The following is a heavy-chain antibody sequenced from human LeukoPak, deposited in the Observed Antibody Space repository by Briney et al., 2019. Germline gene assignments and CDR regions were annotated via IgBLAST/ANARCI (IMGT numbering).Heavy chain of an antibody. J-gene: IGHJ6*02. CDR1: GGSISSYY. CDR2: IYYSGST. Sequence: PSETLSLTCTVSGGSISSYYWSWIRQPPGKGLEWIGYIYYSGSTNYNPSLKSRVTISVDTSKNQFSLKLSSVTAADTAVYYCARYGSGSYSFDMDVWGQGTTVTVSS. CDR3: ARYGSGSYSFDMDV. V-gene: IGHV4-59*08. D-gene: IGHD3-10*01.